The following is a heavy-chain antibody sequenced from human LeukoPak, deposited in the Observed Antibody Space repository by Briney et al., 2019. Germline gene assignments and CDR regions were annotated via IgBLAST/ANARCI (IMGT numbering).Heavy chain of an antibody. CDR1: GDSISNHNYY. D-gene: IGHD5/OR15-5a*01. Sequence: SETLSLTCAVSGDSISNHNYYWDWLRQTPGKGLDWIGSVYCTGNASYNPSLKSRVTIAVDTSDNRCSLHLSSVNAADTAIYYCARLRALSGHRGAFDIWGQGTLVTVSS. CDR2: VYCTGNA. V-gene: IGHV4-39*01. J-gene: IGHJ3*02. CDR3: ARLRALSGHRGAFDI.